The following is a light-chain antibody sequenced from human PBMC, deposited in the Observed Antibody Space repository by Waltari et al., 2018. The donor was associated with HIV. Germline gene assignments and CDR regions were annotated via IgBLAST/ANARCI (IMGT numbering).Light chain of an antibody. Sequence: QSGLTQPPSVSGVPGQRVIISCIGNSSNIGAGRNVHWYQLRPGTGPKLIIYPDNSRPSGVPDRFSGSKSGNSASLAITGLQLDDKGDYYCQSYDVYDWGLFGGGTKLSVL. J-gene: IGLJ3*02. V-gene: IGLV1-40*01. CDR2: PDN. CDR3: QSYDVYDWGL. CDR1: SSNIGAGRN.